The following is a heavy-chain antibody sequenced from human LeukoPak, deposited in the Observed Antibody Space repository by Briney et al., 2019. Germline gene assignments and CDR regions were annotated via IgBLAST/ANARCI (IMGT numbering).Heavy chain of an antibody. CDR1: GFTFSSYA. CDR2: ISSSSSTI. V-gene: IGHV3-48*04. D-gene: IGHD2-2*01. CDR3: ARDGDIVVVPAAELDY. J-gene: IGHJ4*02. Sequence: GGSLRLSCAASGFTFSSYAMSWVRQAPGKGLEWVSYISSSSSTIYYADSVKGRFTISRDNAKNSLYLQMNSLRAEDTAVYYCARDGDIVVVPAAELDYWGQGTLVTVSS.